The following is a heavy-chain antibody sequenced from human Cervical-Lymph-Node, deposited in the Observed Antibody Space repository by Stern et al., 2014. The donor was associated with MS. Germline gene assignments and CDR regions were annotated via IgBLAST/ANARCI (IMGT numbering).Heavy chain of an antibody. CDR2: ISSSGSTI. D-gene: IGHD4-17*01. CDR1: GFTFSDDY. CDR3: ARDKYGDYKMGYFDY. Sequence: VQLLESGGDLVRPGGSLRLSCEASGFTFSDDYMIWIRQAPGKGLEWVSYISSSGSTIYYADSVRGRFTISRDNAKKSLYLQMNSLRVEDTAVYYCARDKYGDYKMGYFDYWGQGALVAVSS. V-gene: IGHV3-11*01. J-gene: IGHJ4*02.